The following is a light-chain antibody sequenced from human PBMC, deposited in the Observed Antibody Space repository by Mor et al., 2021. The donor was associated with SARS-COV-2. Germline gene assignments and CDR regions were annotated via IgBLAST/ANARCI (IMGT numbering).Light chain of an antibody. J-gene: IGKJ2*03. CDR3: MQALQTPYS. CDR2: LGS. Sequence: SISCRSSQSLLHSNGFNYLDWFLQKAGQSPQLLIYLGSNRASGVPDRFSGSGSGTDFTLKISRVEAEDVGVYYCMQALQTPYSFG. CDR1: QSLLHSNGFNY. V-gene: IGKV2-28*01.